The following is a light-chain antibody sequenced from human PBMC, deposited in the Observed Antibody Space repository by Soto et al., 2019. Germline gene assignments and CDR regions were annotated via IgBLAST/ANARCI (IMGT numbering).Light chain of an antibody. CDR1: QDITNH. CDR3: QQFDKLPLT. CDR2: DAS. J-gene: IGKJ4*01. V-gene: IGKV1-33*01. Sequence: DIQMTQSPSSLSASVGDRVTITCQASQDITNHLNWYQQKRGKAPELLIYDASILESGVPSRFSGSGSGTHFTFTITSLQPEDIATYFCQQFDKLPLTFGGGTRVDFK.